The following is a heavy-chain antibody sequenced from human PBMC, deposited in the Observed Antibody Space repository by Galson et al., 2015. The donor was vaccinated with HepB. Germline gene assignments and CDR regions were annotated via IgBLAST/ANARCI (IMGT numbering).Heavy chain of an antibody. V-gene: IGHV3-48*01. D-gene: IGHD6-19*01. Sequence: SLRLSCAASGFTFSSYNMNWVRQAPGKGLDWISYISATGTTIEYADSVKGRFTISRDNSKNTLYLQMNSLRAEDTAVYYCAKRRAGDLWGQGTMVTVSS. CDR1: GFTFSSYN. CDR2: ISATGTTI. CDR3: AKRRAGDL. J-gene: IGHJ3*01.